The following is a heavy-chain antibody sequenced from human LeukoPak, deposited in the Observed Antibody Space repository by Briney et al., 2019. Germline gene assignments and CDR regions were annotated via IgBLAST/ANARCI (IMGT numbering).Heavy chain of an antibody. V-gene: IGHV3-53*01. CDR2: IYSGGST. D-gene: IGHD1-26*01. CDR3: ARDMVGATV. CDR1: GFPFSSHS. J-gene: IGHJ4*02. Sequence: GGSLRLSCVASGFPFSSHSLSWVRQAPGKGLEWVSVIYSGGSTYYADSVKGRFTISRDNSKNTLYLQMNSLRAEDTAVYYCARDMVGATVWGQGTLVTVSS.